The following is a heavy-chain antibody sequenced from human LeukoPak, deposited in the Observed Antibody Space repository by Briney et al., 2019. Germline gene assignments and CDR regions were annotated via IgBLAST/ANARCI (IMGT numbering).Heavy chain of an antibody. CDR1: GYTFTGYY. J-gene: IGHJ4*02. V-gene: IGHV1-2*02. Sequence: ASVTVSCKASGYTFTGYYMHWVRQAPGQGFEWMGWINPNSGGTNYAQKFQGRVTMTRDTSITTAYMELSSLKSDDTALYYCARVYYLWESYRYLFDYWGQGSLVTVSS. D-gene: IGHD3-16*02. CDR2: INPNSGGT. CDR3: ARVYYLWESYRYLFDY.